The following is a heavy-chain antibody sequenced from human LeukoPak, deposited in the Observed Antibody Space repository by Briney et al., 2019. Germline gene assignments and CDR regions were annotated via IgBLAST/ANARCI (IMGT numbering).Heavy chain of an antibody. Sequence: GGSLTLSCAASGFTFSNYAMSWVRQAPGKGLEWVSAISDSGRSLYYADSVKGRFTISRDNSKNALYLQMNSLRAEETAVYYCARDRMVYTYWGQGTLVTVSS. CDR2: ISDSGRSL. D-gene: IGHD3-10*01. CDR1: GFTFSNYA. V-gene: IGHV3-23*01. J-gene: IGHJ4*02. CDR3: ARDRMVYTY.